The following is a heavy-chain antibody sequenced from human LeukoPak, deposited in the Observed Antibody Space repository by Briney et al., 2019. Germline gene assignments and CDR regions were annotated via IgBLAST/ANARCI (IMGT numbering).Heavy chain of an antibody. Sequence: TGGSLRLSCAASGFTFSSFAINWVRQAPGKGLEWVSEISDSGGSTYYADSVKGRFTISRDNAKNSLYLQMNSLRDEDTAVYYCASPGNYDYGDYVPLDYWGQGTLVTVSS. V-gene: IGHV3-23*01. CDR3: ASPGNYDYGDYVPLDY. J-gene: IGHJ4*02. D-gene: IGHD4-17*01. CDR2: ISDSGGST. CDR1: GFTFSSFA.